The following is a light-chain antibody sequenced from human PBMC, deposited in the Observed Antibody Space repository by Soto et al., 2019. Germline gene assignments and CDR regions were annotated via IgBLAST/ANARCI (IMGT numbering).Light chain of an antibody. CDR3: QQSYSSPYT. Sequence: DIQMTQSPSSLSAAVGDRVTITCRASQDINKYLNWYHQTPGKAPKLLNFSTSTLYSGVPSRFSGSRSGTDFTLTISSLQPEDFATYYCQQSYSSPYTFGQGTKVEIK. J-gene: IGKJ2*01. CDR2: STS. V-gene: IGKV1-39*01. CDR1: QDINKY.